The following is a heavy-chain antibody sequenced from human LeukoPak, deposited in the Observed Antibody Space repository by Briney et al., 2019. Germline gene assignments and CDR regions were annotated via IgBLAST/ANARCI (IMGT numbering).Heavy chain of an antibody. CDR3: ARGTGGLDP. CDR2: VNNDGRET. Sequence: PGGSLRLSCTASGFGFSSYWMHWVRQAPGKGLVSVFYVNNDGRETAHADSVKGRFTISRDNARNTVFMQMNSPRADDTAVYYCARGTGGLDPWGQGTLVIVSS. D-gene: IGHD3/OR15-3a*01. J-gene: IGHJ5*02. CDR1: GFGFSSYW. V-gene: IGHV3-74*01.